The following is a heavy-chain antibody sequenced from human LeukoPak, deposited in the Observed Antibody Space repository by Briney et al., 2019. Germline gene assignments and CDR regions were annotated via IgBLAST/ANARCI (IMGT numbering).Heavy chain of an antibody. D-gene: IGHD5/OR15-5a*01. J-gene: IGHJ4*02. CDR3: ARASTLDY. V-gene: IGHV3-30*03. CDR2: ISFDGSVE. Sequence: GGSLRLSCAASGFSFGDYGMHWVRQAPGKGLEWVAVISFDGSVEYYADSVKGRFTISRDNAKNSLYLQMNSLRAEDTAVYYCARASTLDYWGQGTLVTVSS. CDR1: GFSFGDYG.